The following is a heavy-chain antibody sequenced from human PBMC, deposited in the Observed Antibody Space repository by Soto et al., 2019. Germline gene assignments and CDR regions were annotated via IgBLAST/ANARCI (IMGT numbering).Heavy chain of an antibody. D-gene: IGHD1-26*01. CDR3: ARGAIVGVNDVFDV. Sequence: GGSLRLSCAASGFPFSPYTMHWVRQAPGQGLEWVAVISYDGTNQYYADSVTGRFIISRDNSNNTLSLQMHSLKSEDTAVYFCARGAIVGVNDVFDVWGQGTMVTVSS. V-gene: IGHV3-30*14. CDR1: GFPFSPYT. J-gene: IGHJ3*01. CDR2: ISYDGTNQ.